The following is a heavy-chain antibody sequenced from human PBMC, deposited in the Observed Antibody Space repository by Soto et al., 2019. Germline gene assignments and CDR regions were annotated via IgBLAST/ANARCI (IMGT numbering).Heavy chain of an antibody. V-gene: IGHV3-23*01. CDR3: AKARPPLRQTGEADY. D-gene: IGHD7-27*01. J-gene: IGHJ4*02. CDR1: GFTFSSYA. Sequence: GGSLRLSCAASGFTFSSYAMSWVRQAPGKGLEWVSAISGSGGSTYYADSVKGRFTISRDNSKNTLYLQVNSLRAEDTAVYYCAKARPPLRQTGEADYWGQGTLVTVSS. CDR2: ISGSGGST.